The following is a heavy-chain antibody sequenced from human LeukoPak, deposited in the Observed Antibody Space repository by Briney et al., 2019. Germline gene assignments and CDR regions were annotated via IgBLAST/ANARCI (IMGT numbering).Heavy chain of an antibody. CDR3: ARGRYGYSLGYYYYYMDV. J-gene: IGHJ6*03. V-gene: IGHV4-31*03. CDR2: IYYSGST. Sequence: PSETLSLTCTVSGGSISSGGYYWSWIRQHPGKGLEWTGYIYYSGSTYYNPSLKSRVTISVDTSKNQFSLKLSSVTAADTAVYYCARGRYGYSLGYYYYYMDVWGKGTTVTVSS. D-gene: IGHD5-18*01. CDR1: GGSISSGGYY.